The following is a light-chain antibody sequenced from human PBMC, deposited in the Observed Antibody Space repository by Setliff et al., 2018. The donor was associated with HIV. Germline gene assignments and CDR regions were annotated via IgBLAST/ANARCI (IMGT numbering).Light chain of an antibody. CDR3: LLQYDSARF. Sequence: QAVVTQEPLLTVSPGGTVTLTCASSTGAVTSDYYPYWFQQKAGQAPRALIYNINNKHSWTPARFSGSLLGGKAALTLSGVQPEDEADYYCLLQYDSARFFGGGTKVTVL. J-gene: IGLJ2*01. CDR2: NIN. CDR1: TGAVTSDYY. V-gene: IGLV7-43*01.